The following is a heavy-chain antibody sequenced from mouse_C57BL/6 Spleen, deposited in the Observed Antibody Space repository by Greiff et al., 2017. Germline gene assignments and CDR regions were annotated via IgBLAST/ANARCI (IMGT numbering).Heavy chain of an antibody. Sequence: EVHLVESGGGLVKPGGSLKLSCAASGFTFSDYGMHWVRQAPEKGLEWVAYISSGSSTIYYADPVKGRFTLSRDSAKTPLFLQMTSLRSEDTAMYYCDRCFITTVVAHWYFDVWGTGTTVTVSS. D-gene: IGHD1-1*01. CDR2: ISSGSSTI. CDR3: DRCFITTVVAHWYFDV. CDR1: GFTFSDYG. V-gene: IGHV5-17*01. J-gene: IGHJ1*03.